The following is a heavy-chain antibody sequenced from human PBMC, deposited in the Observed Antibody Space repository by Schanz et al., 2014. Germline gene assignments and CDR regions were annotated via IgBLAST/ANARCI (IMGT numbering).Heavy chain of an antibody. J-gene: IGHJ4*02. D-gene: IGHD4-17*01. CDR2: INPNSGGT. CDR1: GYSFTGYY. V-gene: IGHV1-2*02. CDR3: ARELRLEYYFDY. Sequence: QVQLVQSGAEVKNPGASVKVSCKASGYSFTGYYMHWVRQAPGQGLEWMGRINPNSGGTNYAQKFQGRVTMTRDTSISTAYMELSSLRSDDTAVYYCARELRLEYYFDYWGQGTQVTVSS.